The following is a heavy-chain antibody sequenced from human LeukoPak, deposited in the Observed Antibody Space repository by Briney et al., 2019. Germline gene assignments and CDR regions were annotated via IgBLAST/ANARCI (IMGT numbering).Heavy chain of an antibody. CDR2: ISSSGSTI. Sequence: GGSLRLSCAASGFTFSSYEMNWVRQAPGKGLEWVSYISSSGSTIYYADSVKGRFTISRDNAKNSLYLQMNSLRAEDTAVYYCAGGDQLWLVYFDYWGQGTLVTVSS. CDR1: GFTFSSYE. CDR3: AGGDQLWLVYFDY. D-gene: IGHD5-18*01. V-gene: IGHV3-48*03. J-gene: IGHJ4*02.